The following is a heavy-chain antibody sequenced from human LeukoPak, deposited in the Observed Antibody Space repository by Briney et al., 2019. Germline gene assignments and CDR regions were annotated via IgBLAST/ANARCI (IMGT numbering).Heavy chain of an antibody. Sequence: SSETLSLTCAVYGGSFSGYYWSWIRQPPGKGLEWIGEINHSGSTNYNPSLKSRVTISVDTSKNQFSLKLSSVTAADTAVYYCAGLIRPGWFDPWGQGTLVTVSS. CDR3: AGLIRPGWFDP. CDR1: GGSFSGYY. CDR2: INHSGST. V-gene: IGHV4-34*01. D-gene: IGHD1-14*01. J-gene: IGHJ5*02.